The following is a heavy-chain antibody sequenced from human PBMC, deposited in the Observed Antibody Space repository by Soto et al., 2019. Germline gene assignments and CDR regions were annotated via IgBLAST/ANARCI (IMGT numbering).Heavy chain of an antibody. J-gene: IGHJ3*02. CDR2: ISGRGGTT. V-gene: IGHV3-23*01. Sequence: GGSLRLSCAASGFTFSNIAMNWVRQAPGKGLEWVSGISGRGGTTYYADSVQGRFTISRDNSKNTLYLQMNSLRAEDTALYYCAKRDTTSPRGAFDIWGQGTMVTVSS. CDR3: AKRDTTSPRGAFDI. D-gene: IGHD2-2*01. CDR1: GFTFSNIA.